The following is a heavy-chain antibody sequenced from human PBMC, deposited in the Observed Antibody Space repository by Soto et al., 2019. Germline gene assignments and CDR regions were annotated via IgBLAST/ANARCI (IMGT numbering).Heavy chain of an antibody. CDR2: IYYTGSI. V-gene: IGHV4-59*12. CDR3: GSQMLYYDSVWGGYRRMMAY. CDR1: GGSLSNNY. Sequence: SETLSLTCTVSGGSLSNNYWSWIRQPPGKALEWIGYIYYTGSIKYSPSLESRVTFSLDTSKNKFSMKLSSFTAADTAVFYCGSQMLYYDSVWGGYRRMMAYWGQGTLVTVSS. D-gene: IGHD3-16*02. J-gene: IGHJ4*01.